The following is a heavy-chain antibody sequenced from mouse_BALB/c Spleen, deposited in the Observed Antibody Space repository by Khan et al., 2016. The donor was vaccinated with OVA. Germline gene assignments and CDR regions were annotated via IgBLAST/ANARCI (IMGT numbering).Heavy chain of an antibody. V-gene: IGHV2-3*01. CDR1: ESSLTSYG. CDR3: DNSVSGYDCFAY. J-gene: IGHJ3*01. Sequence: QMQLEESGPGLVAPSQSLSITCTASESSLTSYGVSWARQTPGKGLEWLGVIWSDGNTYYHSSLKSRLTISKDNPTSHVLLKMNSLQTDDTATYYWDNSVSGYDCFAYWGQGTLVTVSA. CDR2: IWSDGNT. D-gene: IGHD2-2*01.